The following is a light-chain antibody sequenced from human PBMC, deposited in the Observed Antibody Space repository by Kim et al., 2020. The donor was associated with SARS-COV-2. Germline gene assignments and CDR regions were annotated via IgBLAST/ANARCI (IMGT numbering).Light chain of an antibody. CDR1: KCGDKY. Sequence: VVPGQDGRLPLTGDKCGDKYGLWEQQEPGQAPWGVIYGDSRRASGIPWRFPWSNSGNPGPLTISGTQAMDEADYYCQAWDSSTGVFGGGTQLTVL. CDR2: GDS. CDR3: QAWDSSTGV. V-gene: IGLV3-1*01. J-gene: IGLJ3*02.